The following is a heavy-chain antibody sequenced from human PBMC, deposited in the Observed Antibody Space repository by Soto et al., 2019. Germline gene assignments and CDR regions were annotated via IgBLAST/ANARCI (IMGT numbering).Heavy chain of an antibody. CDR3: ARGANRNWGTGDY. Sequence: QVQLVQSGAEVKKPGASVKVSCKASGYTFTSYAMHWVRQAPGQRLEWMGWINAGNGNTKYSQKFQGRVTITRDTDASTAYMELSSLRYEDTAVYYCARGANRNWGTGDYWGQGTLVTVSS. CDR1: GYTFTSYA. D-gene: IGHD7-27*01. CDR2: INAGNGNT. J-gene: IGHJ4*02. V-gene: IGHV1-3*01.